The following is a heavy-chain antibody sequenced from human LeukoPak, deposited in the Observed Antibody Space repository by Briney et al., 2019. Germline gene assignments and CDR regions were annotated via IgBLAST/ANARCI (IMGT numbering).Heavy chain of an antibody. V-gene: IGHV1-8*01. CDR2: MNPKSGNT. J-gene: IGHJ6*03. D-gene: IGHD2-2*01. CDR1: GYTFISYD. Sequence: ASVKVSCKASGYTFISYDIVWLRQATRQGLEWMGYMNPKSGNTDYVQNFQGRVTMTRDPSITTAYMELSGLRSEDTAVYYCARKIASTRLGVRYYYMDVWGEGTTVTISS. CDR3: ARKIASTRLGVRYYYMDV.